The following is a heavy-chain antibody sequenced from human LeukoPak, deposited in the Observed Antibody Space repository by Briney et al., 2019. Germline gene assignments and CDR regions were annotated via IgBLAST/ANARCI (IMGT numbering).Heavy chain of an antibody. J-gene: IGHJ4*02. D-gene: IGHD4-17*01. V-gene: IGHV3-23*01. CDR2: ISGSGGST. CDR1: GFTFSSYA. Sequence: GGSLRLSCAASGFTFSSYAMSWVRQAPGKGLEWVSAISGSGGSTYYADSVKGRFTISRDNSKNALYLQMNSLRAEDTAVYYCAEVVLGGYGDDAYYFDYWGQGTLVTVSS. CDR3: AEVVLGGYGDDAYYFDY.